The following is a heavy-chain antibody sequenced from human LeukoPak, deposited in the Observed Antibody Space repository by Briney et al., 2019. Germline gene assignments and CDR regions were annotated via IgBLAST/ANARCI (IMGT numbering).Heavy chain of an antibody. D-gene: IGHD1-26*01. CDR1: GGSFSGYY. CDR3: ARQLGRDLNWFDP. Sequence: SETLSLTCAVYGGSFSGYYWSWIRQPPGKGLEWIGEINHSGSTYYNPSLKSRVTISVDTSKNQFSLKLSSVTAADTAVYYCARQLGRDLNWFDPWGQGTLVTVSS. J-gene: IGHJ5*02. V-gene: IGHV4-34*01. CDR2: INHSGST.